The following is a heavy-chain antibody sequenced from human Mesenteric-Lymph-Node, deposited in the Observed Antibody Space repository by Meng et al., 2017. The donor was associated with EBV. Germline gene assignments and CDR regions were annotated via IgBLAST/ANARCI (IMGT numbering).Heavy chain of an antibody. Sequence: QVQLQQWGAGLLKPPETLSLTCAVYGGSFSGQYWSWIRQPPGKGLEWIGELNRSGNTNYNPFFKGRVTISVDTSKNQFSLKLSSVTAADTAVYYCARGLGAPNLYYDSNALDYWGQGTLVTVSS. V-gene: IGHV4-34*01. D-gene: IGHD3-22*01. CDR2: LNRSGNT. CDR3: ARGLGAPNLYYDSNALDY. J-gene: IGHJ4*02. CDR1: GGSFSGQY.